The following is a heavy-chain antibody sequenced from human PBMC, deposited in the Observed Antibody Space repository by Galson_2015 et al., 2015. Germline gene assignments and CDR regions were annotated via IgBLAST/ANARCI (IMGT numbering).Heavy chain of an antibody. Sequence: WWSWVRQPPGKGLEWIGSIYYSGSTYYNPSLKSRVTISVDTSKNQFSLKLSSVTAADTAVYYCARHIVGATIDYWGQGTLVTVSS. D-gene: IGHD1-26*01. CDR2: IYYSGST. J-gene: IGHJ4*02. V-gene: IGHV4-39*01. CDR1: W. CDR3: ARHIVGATIDY.